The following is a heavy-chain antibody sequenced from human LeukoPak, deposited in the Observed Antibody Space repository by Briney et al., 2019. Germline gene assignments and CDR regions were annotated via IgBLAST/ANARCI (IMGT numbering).Heavy chain of an antibody. J-gene: IGHJ4*02. Sequence: SETLSLTCTVSGGSISSHYWSWIRQPPRQGLEWIGYIYYSGSTNYNPSLKSRVTISVDTSKNQFSLRLSSVTAADTAVYYCARKQSGTMYDVWGQGTLVTVTS. CDR1: GGSISSHY. V-gene: IGHV4-59*11. CDR2: IYYSGST. CDR3: ARKQSGTMYDV. D-gene: IGHD1-1*01.